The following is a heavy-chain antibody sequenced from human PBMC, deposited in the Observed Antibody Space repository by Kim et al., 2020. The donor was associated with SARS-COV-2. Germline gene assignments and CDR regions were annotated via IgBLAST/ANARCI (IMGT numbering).Heavy chain of an antibody. Sequence: GGSLRLSCAASGFTFSNAWMSWVRQAPGKGLEWVGRIKSKTDGGTTDYAAPVKGRFTISRDDSKNTLYLQMNSLKTEDTAVYYCTTANIYDYVWGSYRDFDYWGQGTLVTVSS. D-gene: IGHD3-16*01. CDR3: TTANIYDYVWGSYRDFDY. CDR1: GFTFSNAW. CDR2: IKSKTDGGTT. V-gene: IGHV3-15*01. J-gene: IGHJ4*02.